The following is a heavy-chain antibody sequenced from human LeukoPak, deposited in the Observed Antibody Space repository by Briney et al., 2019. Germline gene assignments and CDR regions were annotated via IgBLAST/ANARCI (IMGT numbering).Heavy chain of an antibody. CDR2: IYYSGST. J-gene: IGHJ5*02. CDR3: ARFSSVTTSLDWFDP. V-gene: IGHV4-31*03. Sequence: PSETLSLTCTVSGGSISSGGYYWSWIRQHPGKGLEWIGYIYYSGSTYYNPSLKSRVTISVDTSKNQFSLKLSSVTAADTAVYYCARFSSVTTSLDWFDPWGQGTLVTVSS. D-gene: IGHD4-17*01. CDR1: GGSISSGGYY.